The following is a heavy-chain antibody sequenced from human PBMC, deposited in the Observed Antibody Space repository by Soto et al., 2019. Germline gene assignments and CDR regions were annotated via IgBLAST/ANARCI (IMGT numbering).Heavy chain of an antibody. CDR3: AKDRNNHYNTGGAVDI. CDR2: ISWNSGSI. V-gene: IGHV3-9*01. CDR1: GFTFDDYA. J-gene: IGHJ3*02. D-gene: IGHD1-1*01. Sequence: EVQLVESGGDLVQPGRSLRLSCAVSGFTFDDYAMHWVRQAPGKGLEWVSGISWNSGSIGYADSVKGRFTISRDNAKNSLYLQMNSLRAENTALYYCAKDRNNHYNTGGAVDIWGQGTMVTVSS.